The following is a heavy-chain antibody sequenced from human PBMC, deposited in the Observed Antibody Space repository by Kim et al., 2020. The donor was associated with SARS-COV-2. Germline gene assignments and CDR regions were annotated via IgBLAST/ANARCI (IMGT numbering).Heavy chain of an antibody. Sequence: SETLSLTCTVSGYSISSGYYWGWIRQPPGRGLEWIGSIYHSGSTYYNLSLKSRVTISVDTSKNQFSLKLSSVTAADTAVYYCARVRTVLQISQYDGCYYYFDYWGQGTLVTVSS. CDR2: IYHSGST. J-gene: IGHJ4*02. D-gene: IGHD1-26*01. CDR3: ARVRTVLQISQYDGCYYYFDY. V-gene: IGHV4-38-2*02. CDR1: GYSISSGYY.